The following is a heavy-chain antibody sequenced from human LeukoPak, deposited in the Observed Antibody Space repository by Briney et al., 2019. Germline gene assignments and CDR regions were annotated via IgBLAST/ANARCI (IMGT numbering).Heavy chain of an antibody. D-gene: IGHD2-2*01. CDR3: AREVTGSKGG. V-gene: IGHV4-59*01. J-gene: IGHJ6*04. CDR2: IYYSGST. CDR1: GGSLSDYY. Sequence: SETLSLTCTVSGGSLSDYYWSWIRQPPGKGLEWIGYIYYSGSTNYNASLKSRVTISVDTSKTQFSLKLNSVTAADTAVYYCAREVTGSKGGWGKGTTVTVSS.